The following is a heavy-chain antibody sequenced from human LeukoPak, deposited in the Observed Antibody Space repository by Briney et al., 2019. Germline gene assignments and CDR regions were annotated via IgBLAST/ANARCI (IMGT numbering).Heavy chain of an antibody. J-gene: IGHJ6*02. D-gene: IGHD5-18*01. CDR1: GFTFSSYW. CDR2: IKQDGSEK. Sequence: PGGSLRLSCAASGFTFSSYWMSWVRQAPGKGLEWVANIKQDGSEKYYADSVKGRFTISRDNSKNTLYLQMNSLRAEDTAVYYCARMGGYSYGYYYYGMDVWGQGTTVTVSS. CDR3: ARMGGYSYGYYYYGMDV. V-gene: IGHV3-7*01.